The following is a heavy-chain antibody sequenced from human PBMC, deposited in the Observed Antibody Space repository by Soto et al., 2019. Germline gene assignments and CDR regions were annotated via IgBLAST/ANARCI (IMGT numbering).Heavy chain of an antibody. D-gene: IGHD4-4*01. CDR1: GFTFSDYA. CDR3: AREGINNYNEYYFDS. V-gene: IGHV3-30-3*01. CDR2: ISRDGTNK. J-gene: IGHJ4*02. Sequence: GGSLRLSCVASGFTFSDYAMDWVRQAPGKGLEWVTVISRDGTNKYYADFLRGRFTISRDNAKTSLYLQMNSLRAEDTAVYYCAREGINNYNEYYFDSWGQGTVVTVSS.